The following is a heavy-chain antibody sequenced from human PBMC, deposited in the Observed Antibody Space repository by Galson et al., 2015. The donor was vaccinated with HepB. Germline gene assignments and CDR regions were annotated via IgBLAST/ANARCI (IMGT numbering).Heavy chain of an antibody. J-gene: IGHJ4*02. CDR2: INSDGITT. V-gene: IGHV3-74*01. Sequence: SLRLSCAASGFTFNNYWMHWVRQGPGKGLVWLSRINSDGITTSYADSVKGRFTISRDNAKNTLYLQMNSLRAEDTAVYYCARVAGGSSGYNYVVPEFYFDFWGQGTLVTVSS. CDR1: GFTFNNYW. D-gene: IGHD3-22*01. CDR3: ARVAGGSSGYNYVVPEFYFDF.